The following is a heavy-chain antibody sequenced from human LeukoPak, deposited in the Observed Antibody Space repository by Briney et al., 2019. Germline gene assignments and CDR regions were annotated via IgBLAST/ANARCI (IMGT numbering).Heavy chain of an antibody. J-gene: IGHJ4*02. CDR3: VRDMGSSTSKD. D-gene: IGHD6-13*01. CDR2: INHSGST. CDR1: GGSFSGYY. Sequence: SETLSLTCAVYGGSFSGYYWSWIRQPPGKGLEWIGEINHSGSTNYNPSLKSRVTISVDTSKNQFSLRLNSVTAADTAVYYCVRDMGSSTSKDWGQGTLVTVSS. V-gene: IGHV4-34*01.